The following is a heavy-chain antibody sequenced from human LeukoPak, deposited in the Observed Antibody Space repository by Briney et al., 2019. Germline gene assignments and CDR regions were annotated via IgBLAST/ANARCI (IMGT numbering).Heavy chain of an antibody. Sequence: SETLSLTCTVSGGSISSGGYYWSWIRQPRGKGLEWIGYIYHSGSTYYNPSLKSRVTISVDRSKNQFSLKLSSVTAADTAVYYCARDPLDIAAAGTDTQDAFDIWGQGTMVTVSS. CDR1: GGSISSGGYY. D-gene: IGHD6-13*01. V-gene: IGHV4-30-2*01. CDR3: ARDPLDIAAAGTDTQDAFDI. J-gene: IGHJ3*02. CDR2: IYHSGST.